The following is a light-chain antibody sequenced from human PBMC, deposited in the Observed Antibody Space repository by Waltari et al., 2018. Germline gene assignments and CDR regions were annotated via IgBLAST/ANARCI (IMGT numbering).Light chain of an antibody. CDR1: QSVLYSSNNKNY. V-gene: IGKV4-1*01. CDR2: WAS. Sequence: DIVMTQSPDSLAVSLGERATIHCKSSQSVLYSSNNKNYLAWYQQKPGHPPKLLIYWASTRESGVPDRFSGSGSGTDFTLTISSLQAEDVAVYYCQQYYSTPRTFGQGTKVEIK. J-gene: IGKJ1*01. CDR3: QQYYSTPRT.